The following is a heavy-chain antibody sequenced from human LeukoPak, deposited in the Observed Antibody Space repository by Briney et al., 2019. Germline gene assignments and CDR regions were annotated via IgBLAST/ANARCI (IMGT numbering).Heavy chain of an antibody. D-gene: IGHD2-2*01. Sequence: GGSLRLSCAASGFTFSSYVMSWVRQAPGKGLEWVSTISDDPGSTFYADSVKGRFTISRDNSKNTLYLQMNSLRAEDTAVYYCAPQGYCTSTSCVMAYWRQGTLVTVSS. CDR1: GFTFSSYV. CDR3: APQGYCTSTSCVMAY. V-gene: IGHV3-23*01. CDR2: ISDDPGST. J-gene: IGHJ4*02.